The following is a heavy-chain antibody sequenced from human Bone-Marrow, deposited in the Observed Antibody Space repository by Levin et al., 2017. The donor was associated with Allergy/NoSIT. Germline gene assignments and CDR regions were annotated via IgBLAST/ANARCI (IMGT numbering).Heavy chain of an antibody. CDR1: GLTVSSSY. D-gene: IGHD1-1*01. CDR2: IFENGYA. CDR3: ARDSKTGKNWTRFDP. V-gene: IGHV3-53*01. J-gene: IGHJ5*02. Sequence: HAGGSLRLSCAASGLTVSSSYISWVRQAPGKGLEWVSVIFENGYANYADSVRGRFTISRDTSSNTVYLQMNSLRAEATAVYYCARDSKTGKNWTRFDPWGHGTLVTVSS.